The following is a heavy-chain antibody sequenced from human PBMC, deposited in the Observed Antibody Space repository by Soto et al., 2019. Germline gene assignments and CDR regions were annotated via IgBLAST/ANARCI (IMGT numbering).Heavy chain of an antibody. D-gene: IGHD2-21*01. V-gene: IGHV3-33*01. J-gene: IGHJ4*02. CDR2: IWYDGSNK. CDR3: ARERPRIAFDY. CDR1: GFTFSSYG. Sequence: QVQLVESGGGVVQPGRSLRLSCAASGFTFSSYGMHWVRQAPGKGLEWVAVIWYDGSNKYYADSVKGRFTISRDNSKNTLYLQMNSLRAEDTAVYCCARERPRIAFDYWGQGTLVTVSS.